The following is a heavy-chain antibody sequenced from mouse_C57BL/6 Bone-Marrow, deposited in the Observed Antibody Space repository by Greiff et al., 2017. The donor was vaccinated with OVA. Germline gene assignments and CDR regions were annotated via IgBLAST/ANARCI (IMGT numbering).Heavy chain of an antibody. V-gene: IGHV2-5*01. CDR1: GFSLTSYG. D-gene: IGHD1-1*01. J-gene: IGHJ3*01. CDR2: IWRGGST. Sequence: VQLVESGPGLVQPSQSLSITCTVSGFSLTSYGVHWVRQSPGKGLEWLGVIWRGGSTDYNAAFMSRLSITKDNSKSQAFFKMNSLQADDTAIYYCAKNSYYYGPFAYWGQGTLVTVSA. CDR3: AKNSYYYGPFAY.